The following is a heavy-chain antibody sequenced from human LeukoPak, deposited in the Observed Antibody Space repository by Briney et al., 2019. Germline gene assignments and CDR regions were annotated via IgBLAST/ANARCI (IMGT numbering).Heavy chain of an antibody. CDR1: GFTFSSYS. Sequence: GGSLRPSCAASGFTFSSYSMNWVRQAPGKGLEWVSYISSSSTSISYADSVKGRFTISRDNAKNSLYLQMNSLRAEDTAMYYCARVVVDLRLGYFDYWGQGTLVTVSS. V-gene: IGHV3-48*04. CDR2: ISSSSTSI. J-gene: IGHJ4*02. D-gene: IGHD2-15*01. CDR3: ARVVVDLRLGYFDY.